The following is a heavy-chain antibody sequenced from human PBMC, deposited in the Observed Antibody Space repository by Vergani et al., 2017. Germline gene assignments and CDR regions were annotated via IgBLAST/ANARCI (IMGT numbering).Heavy chain of an antibody. CDR3: ARDLTYYGSGNNNYYYGMDV. Sequence: QLQLQESGPGLVKPSETLSLTCTVSGGSISSSSYYWGWIRQPPGKGLEWIGSIYYSGSTYYNPSLKSRVTISVDTSKNQFSLKLSSVTAADTAVYYCARDLTYYGSGNNNYYYGMDVWGQGTTVTVSS. CDR2: IYYSGST. J-gene: IGHJ6*02. D-gene: IGHD3-10*01. CDR1: GGSISSSSYY. V-gene: IGHV4-39*07.